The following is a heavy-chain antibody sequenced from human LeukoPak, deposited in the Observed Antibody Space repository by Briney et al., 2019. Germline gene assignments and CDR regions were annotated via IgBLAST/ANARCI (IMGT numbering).Heavy chain of an antibody. CDR3: ATDSPMGSF. CDR2: IKQDGSER. CDR1: GFSFSNYW. J-gene: IGHJ4*02. V-gene: IGHV3-7*01. Sequence: GGSLRLSCAASGFSFSNYWISWVRQAPGKGLEWVANIKQDGSERNYVDSVKGRFTISRDNAKNSLYLQMNSLRAEDTAVYYCATDSPMGSFWGQGTLVTVSS. D-gene: IGHD3-16*01.